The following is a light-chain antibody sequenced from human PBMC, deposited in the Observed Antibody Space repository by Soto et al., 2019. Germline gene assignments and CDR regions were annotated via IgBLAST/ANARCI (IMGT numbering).Light chain of an antibody. V-gene: IGLV2-14*01. CDR1: SSDVGGYNY. CDR3: SSYTSSSTPYVI. J-gene: IGLJ2*01. CDR2: DVS. Sequence: QSALTQPASVSGSPGQSITISCPGTSSDVGGYNYVSWYQQHPGKAPKLIIYDVSNRPSGVSNRFSGSKSGNTASLTISGLQAEDEADYYCSSYTSSSTPYVIFGGGTKLTVL.